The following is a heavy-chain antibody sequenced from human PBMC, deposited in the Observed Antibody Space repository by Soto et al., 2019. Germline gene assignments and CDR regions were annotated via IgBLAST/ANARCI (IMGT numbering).Heavy chain of an antibody. J-gene: IGHJ4*02. CDR2: ISYDGGLQ. V-gene: IGHV3-30*05. D-gene: IGHD3-10*01. CDR3: VSDRGIGHASGPNS. CDR1: GFTFSSYG. Sequence: QAQLVESGGGVVQPGRSLRLSCAASGFTFSSYGMHWVRQAPGTGLEWVAVISYDGGLQHYADSVKGRFTISRDNSKNKGLLQMNSLRAEGTGVYYWVSDRGIGHASGPNSLGQGTLVSVSS.